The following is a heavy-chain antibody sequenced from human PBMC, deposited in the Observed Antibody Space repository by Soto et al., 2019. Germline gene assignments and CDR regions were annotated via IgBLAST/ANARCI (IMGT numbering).Heavy chain of an antibody. CDR2: ISAYNGNT. Sequence: ASVKVSGKTSGYTFTSYGTSCVRQAPGQGLEWMGWISAYNGNTNYAQKLQGRVTMTTDTSTSTAYMELRSLRSDDTAVYYCARAWVSSPFDYWGQGTLVTVSS. CDR1: GYTFTSYG. CDR3: ARAWVSSPFDY. J-gene: IGHJ4*02. V-gene: IGHV1-18*04. D-gene: IGHD2-2*01.